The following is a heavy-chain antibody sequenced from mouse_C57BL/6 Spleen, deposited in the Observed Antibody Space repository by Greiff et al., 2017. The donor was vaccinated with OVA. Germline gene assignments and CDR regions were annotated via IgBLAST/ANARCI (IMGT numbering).Heavy chain of an antibody. D-gene: IGHD2-2*01. CDR3: ARGGGYPVAY. V-gene: IGHV1-52*01. Sequence: QVQLQQPGAELVRPGSSVKLSCKASGYTFTSYWMHWVKQRPIQGLEWIGNIDPSDSETHYNQKFKDKATLTVDKSSSTAYMQLSSLTSEDSAVYYCARGGGYPVAYWGQGTLVTVSA. CDR2: IDPSDSET. J-gene: IGHJ3*01. CDR1: GYTFTSYW.